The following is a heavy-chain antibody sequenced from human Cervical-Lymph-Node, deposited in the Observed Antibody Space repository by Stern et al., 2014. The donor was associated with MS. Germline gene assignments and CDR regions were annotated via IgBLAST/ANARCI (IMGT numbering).Heavy chain of an antibody. V-gene: IGHV6-1*01. CDR1: GDSVSNNSAA. CDR2: TYFTSKWYS. D-gene: IGHD2/OR15-2a*01. Sequence: QVQLVQSGPGLVKPSQILSLTCVISGDSVSNNSAAWNWIRQSPSRGLEWLGRTYFTSKWYSDYVPSVGSRIRGNADTSKNHISLQLNSVTPEDAAVYYCSRDGRDGHFDPWGQGTLVTVSS. CDR3: SRDGRDGHFDP. J-gene: IGHJ5*02.